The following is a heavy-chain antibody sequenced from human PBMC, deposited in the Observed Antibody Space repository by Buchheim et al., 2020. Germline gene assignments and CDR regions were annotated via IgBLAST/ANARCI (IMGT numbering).Heavy chain of an antibody. CDR3: ARVDAGYYDSSGYYEASYISA. CDR1: GGSISSSNW. V-gene: IGHV4-4*02. Sequence: QVQLQESGPGLVKPSGTLSLTCAVSGGSISSSNWWSWVRQPPGKGLERIGEIYHSGSTNYNPSLKSRVTISVDKSKNQFSLKLSSVTAADTAVYYCARVDAGYYDSSGYYEASYISAWGQGTL. J-gene: IGHJ5*02. CDR2: IYHSGST. D-gene: IGHD3-22*01.